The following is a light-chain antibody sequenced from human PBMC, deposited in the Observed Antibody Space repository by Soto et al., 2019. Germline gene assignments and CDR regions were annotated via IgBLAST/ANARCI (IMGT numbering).Light chain of an antibody. J-gene: IGKJ1*01. CDR3: QKYNSAPWK. CDR2: AAS. Sequence: DIQMTQSPSSLSASVGDRVTVTCRASQDISNYLAWYQQKPGKVPKLLIYAASTLQSGVPSRFSGSASGTDFTLTISGLQPEDVATYYCQKYNSAPWKFGQGTKVEI. CDR1: QDISNY. V-gene: IGKV1-27*01.